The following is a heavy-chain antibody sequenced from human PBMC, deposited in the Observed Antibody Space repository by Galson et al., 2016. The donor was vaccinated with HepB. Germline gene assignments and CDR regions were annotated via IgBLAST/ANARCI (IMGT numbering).Heavy chain of an antibody. CDR2: ISANGEAA. CDR1: GFAFSSYD. D-gene: IGHD2-21*01. CDR3: ARRAGFALGDCWFFFGMDV. V-gene: IGHV3-23*01. J-gene: IGHJ6*02. Sequence: SLRLSCAASGFAFSSYDMNWVRQAPGKGLEWVSIISANGEAAYYTDSVKGRFTISRDNSKNTLFLQMGSLRAEDTAVYYCARRAGFALGDCWFFFGMDVWGQGTTVTVSS.